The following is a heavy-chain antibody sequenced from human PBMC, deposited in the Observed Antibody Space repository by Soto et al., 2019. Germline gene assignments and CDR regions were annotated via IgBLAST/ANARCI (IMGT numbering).Heavy chain of an antibody. J-gene: IGHJ4*02. CDR1: GFSFSSYA. CDR2: ISARGGSS. V-gene: IGHV3-23*01. D-gene: IGHD5-12*01. CDR3: AKGSIEYSASVDN. Sequence: VQLLESGGGLVQPGGSLRLSCAASGFSFSSYAMVWVRQAPGKGLEWVAVISARGGSSYFADSVKGRFTLSRDNSKNVLSLEMNSLRAEDTAIYFCAKGSIEYSASVDNGGQGTLVVVSS.